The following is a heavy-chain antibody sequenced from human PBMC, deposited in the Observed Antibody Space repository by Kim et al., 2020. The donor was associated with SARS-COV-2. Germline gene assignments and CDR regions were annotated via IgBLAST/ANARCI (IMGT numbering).Heavy chain of an antibody. V-gene: IGHV7-4-1*02. CDR3: ARESGYYDILTGYSGYGMDV. CDR1: GYTFTSYA. J-gene: IGHJ6*02. Sequence: ASVKVSCKASGYTFTSYAMNWVRQAPGQGLEWMGWINTNTGNPTYAQGFTGRFVFSLDTSVSTAYLQISSLKAEDTAVYYCARESGYYDILTGYSGYGMDVWGQGTTVTVSS. D-gene: IGHD3-9*01. CDR2: INTNTGNP.